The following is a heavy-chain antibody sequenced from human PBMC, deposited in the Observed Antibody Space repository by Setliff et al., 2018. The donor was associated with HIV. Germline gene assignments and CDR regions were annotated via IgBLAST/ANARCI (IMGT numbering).Heavy chain of an antibody. V-gene: IGHV1-2*06. J-gene: IGHJ5*02. Sequence: ASVKVSCKASGYTFTDFYIHWVRQAPGQGLEWIGRINPKSGVADYLKKFQGRVAMTTDTSTNTAYMALIRPRFDGTALSYCARARLLVAMTQNWLDHSGQGALVTVTS. CDR3: ARARLLVAMTQNWLDH. CDR2: INPKSGVA. CDR1: GYTFTDFY. D-gene: IGHD5-12*01.